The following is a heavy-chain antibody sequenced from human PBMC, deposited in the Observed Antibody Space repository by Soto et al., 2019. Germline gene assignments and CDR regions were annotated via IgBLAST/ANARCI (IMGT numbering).Heavy chain of an antibody. CDR2: FVPEDGET. D-gene: IGHD3-9*01. V-gene: IGHV1-24*01. CDR3: ATDLGGIRYFVWLFDY. J-gene: IGHJ4*02. Sequence: ASVKISCKMSGYTSTELYMNWVRQAPGKGLEWMGGFVPEDGETIYAQKFQGRVTMTEDASTDTAYMELSSLRSEDTAVYYCATDLGGIRYFVWLFDYWGQGTLVTVSS. CDR1: GYTSTELY.